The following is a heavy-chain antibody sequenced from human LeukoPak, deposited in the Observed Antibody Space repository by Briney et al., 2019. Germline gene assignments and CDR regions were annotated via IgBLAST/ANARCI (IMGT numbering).Heavy chain of an antibody. CDR1: RFTFSSYA. V-gene: IGHV3-23*01. D-gene: IGHD1-26*01. CDR3: AKDIGPEWELPPYYGMDV. CDR2: LSGSGDST. J-gene: IGHJ6*02. Sequence: GGSLRLSCAASRFTFSSYAMTWVRQAPGRGLEWVSALSGSGDSTYYADSVKGRFTISRDTSMSTLFLQMNSLRAEDTAVYYCAKDIGPEWELPPYYGMDVWGQGTTVTVSS.